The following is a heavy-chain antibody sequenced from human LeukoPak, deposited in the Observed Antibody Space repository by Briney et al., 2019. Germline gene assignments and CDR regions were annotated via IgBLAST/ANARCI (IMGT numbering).Heavy chain of an antibody. CDR2: ISSSSSTI. CDR1: GFTFSSYS. Sequence: GGSLRLSCAASGFTFSSYSMNWVRQAPGKGLEWVSYISSSSSTIYYADSVKGRFTISRDNAKNSLYLQMNSLRAEDTAVYYCAREAIVVVTAILSPAFDIWGQGTMVTVSS. V-gene: IGHV3-48*04. J-gene: IGHJ3*02. CDR3: AREAIVVVTAILSPAFDI. D-gene: IGHD2-21*02.